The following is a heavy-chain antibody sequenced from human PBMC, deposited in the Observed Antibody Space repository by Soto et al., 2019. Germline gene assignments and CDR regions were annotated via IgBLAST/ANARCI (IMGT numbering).Heavy chain of an antibody. D-gene: IGHD1-26*01. CDR3: ARHSASWQWFDY. V-gene: IGHV4-31*03. Sequence: QVQLQESGPGLVNPSQTLSLTCSVSGGSISSGGYYWSWIRQHPEKGLEWIGYIYYSGSTNYNPSLKSRVIISVDTSSNRFSLDLRSETAADTAIYYCARHSASWQWFDYWGQGTLVTVSS. CDR2: IYYSGST. CDR1: GGSISSGGYY. J-gene: IGHJ5*01.